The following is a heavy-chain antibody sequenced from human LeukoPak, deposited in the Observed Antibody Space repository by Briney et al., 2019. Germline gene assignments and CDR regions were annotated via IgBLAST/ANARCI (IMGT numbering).Heavy chain of an antibody. CDR1: GGSVSNYY. V-gene: IGHV4-59*02. J-gene: IGHJ6*02. CDR2: MYYSERA. Sequence: SETLSLTCSVSGGSVSNYYWNWIRQVPGKGLEWIGFMYYSERATYNPSLKSRVTISINTSKNQFSLKLTSVTTADTAVYYCARGDLALSGTRECYYYYGMDVWGQGTTVTVSS. D-gene: IGHD3-16*01. CDR3: ARGDLALSGTRECYYYYGMDV.